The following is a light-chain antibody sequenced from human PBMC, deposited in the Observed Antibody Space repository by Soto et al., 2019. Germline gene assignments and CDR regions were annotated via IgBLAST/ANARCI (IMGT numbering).Light chain of an antibody. Sequence: EIVLTQSPATLSLSPGERSTLSCGASQSVSSYLAWYQQKPGQAPRLLIYDASNRATGIPARFSGSRSGTEFTLTINSLQSEDFAVYYCQRYNNWPLTFGGGTKVDIK. CDR3: QRYNNWPLT. CDR1: QSVSSY. J-gene: IGKJ4*01. CDR2: DAS. V-gene: IGKV3-11*01.